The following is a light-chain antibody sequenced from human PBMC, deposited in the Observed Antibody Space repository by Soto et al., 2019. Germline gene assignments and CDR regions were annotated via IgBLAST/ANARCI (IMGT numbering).Light chain of an antibody. Sequence: DIQMTQSPSTMSPSGGDRVTITCRASQSISSWWAWYQQKPGKAPKLLIYDASSLESGVPSRFSGSGSGTEFTLTISSLQPDDFATYYCQQYNSYSLTFGGGTKVEIK. J-gene: IGKJ4*01. V-gene: IGKV1-5*01. CDR3: QQYNSYSLT. CDR2: DAS. CDR1: QSISSW.